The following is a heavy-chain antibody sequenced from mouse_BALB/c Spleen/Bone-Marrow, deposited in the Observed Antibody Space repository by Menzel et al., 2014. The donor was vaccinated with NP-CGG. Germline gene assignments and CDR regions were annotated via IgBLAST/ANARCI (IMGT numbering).Heavy chain of an antibody. J-gene: IGHJ4*01. Sequence: QGQLQQSGAELVRSGASVKVSCKASGYTFTSYWINWVKQRPGQGLEWIGNIYPSDSYTNYNQNFRDKATLTVDKSSSTAYMQLSSPTSEDSAVYYCTRQYGNYYAMDYWGQGTSVTVSS. V-gene: IGHV1-69*02. D-gene: IGHD2-10*02. CDR3: TRQYGNYYAMDY. CDR2: IYPSDSYT. CDR1: GYTFTSYW.